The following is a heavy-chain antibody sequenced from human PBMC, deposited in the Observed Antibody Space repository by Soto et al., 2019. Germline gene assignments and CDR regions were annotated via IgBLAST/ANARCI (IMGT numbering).Heavy chain of an antibody. J-gene: IGHJ5*02. V-gene: IGHV1-69*13. CDR2: IIPIFGTA. Sequence: SVKVSCKASGCTFSSYAISWVRQAPGQGLEWMGGIIPIFGTANYAQKFQGRVTITADESTSTAYMELSSLRSEDTAVYYCARGGVNYYGSGSYYLELDPWGQGTLVTVSS. CDR1: GCTFSSYA. D-gene: IGHD3-10*01. CDR3: ARGGVNYYGSGSYYLELDP.